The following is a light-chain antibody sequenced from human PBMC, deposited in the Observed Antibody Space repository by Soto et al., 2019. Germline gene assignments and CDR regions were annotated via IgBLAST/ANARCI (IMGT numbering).Light chain of an antibody. J-gene: IGKJ4*01. CDR1: QGISSY. CDR2: AAF. Sequence: DIQLTQSPSFLSASVGDRVTITCRASQGISSYLAWYQQKPGKAPKLLIYAAFTLQRRVPSRFSGSGSGTEFTLTVTSLQPEDFATYYCQQLNSYPLTFAGGTKVEIK. CDR3: QQLNSYPLT. V-gene: IGKV1-9*01.